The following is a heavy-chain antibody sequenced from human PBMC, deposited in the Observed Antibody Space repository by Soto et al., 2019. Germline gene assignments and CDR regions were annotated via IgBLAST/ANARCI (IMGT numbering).Heavy chain of an antibody. CDR3: AREDSSGWYGWFDP. Sequence: GGSLRLSCAASVFTLRDYYMSWIRQAPGKGLEWVSYISSSGSTIYYADSVKGRFTISRDNAKNSLYLQMNSLRAEDTAVYYCAREDSSGWYGWFDPWGQGTLVTVSS. V-gene: IGHV3-11*01. J-gene: IGHJ5*02. D-gene: IGHD6-19*01. CDR2: ISSSGSTI. CDR1: VFTLRDYY.